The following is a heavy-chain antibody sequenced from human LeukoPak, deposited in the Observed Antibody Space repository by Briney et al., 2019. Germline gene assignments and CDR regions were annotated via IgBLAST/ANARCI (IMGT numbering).Heavy chain of an antibody. CDR1: GYTFTGYY. J-gene: IGHJ5*02. V-gene: IGHV1-2*02. Sequence: ASVKVSCKASGYTFTGYYMHWVRQAPGQGLEWMGWINPNSGGTNYAQKFQGRVTMTRDTSISTAYMELSRLRSDDTAVYYCARGHTAMPGGFDPWGQGTLVTVSS. D-gene: IGHD5-18*01. CDR2: INPNSGGT. CDR3: ARGHTAMPGGFDP.